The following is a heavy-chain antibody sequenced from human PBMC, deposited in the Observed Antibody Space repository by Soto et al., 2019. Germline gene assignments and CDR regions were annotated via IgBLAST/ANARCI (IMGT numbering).Heavy chain of an antibody. CDR2: IYYSGST. CDR1: GGSISGSSYY. V-gene: IGHV4-39*01. Sequence: SETLSLTCTVSGGSISGSSYYWGWIRQPPGKALEWIGNIYYSGSTYYNPSLKSRVTISVDTSKNQFSLKLSSVTAADTAVYYCMLGSGWKDFDYWGQGTLVTVSS. CDR3: MLGSGWKDFDY. J-gene: IGHJ4*02. D-gene: IGHD3-22*01.